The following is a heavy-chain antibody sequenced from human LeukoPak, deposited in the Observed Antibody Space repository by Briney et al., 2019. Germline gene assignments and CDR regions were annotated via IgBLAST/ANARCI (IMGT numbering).Heavy chain of an antibody. D-gene: IGHD3-3*01. CDR3: ARAANYDFWSGYYSDY. Sequence: GASVKVSCKTSGYTFTGYYMHWVRQAPGQGLEWMGWINPNSGGTNYAQKFQGRVTMTRDTSISTAYMELSRLRSDDTAVYYCARAANYDFWSGYYSDYWGQGTLVTVSS. V-gene: IGHV1-2*02. J-gene: IGHJ4*02. CDR1: GYTFTGYY. CDR2: INPNSGGT.